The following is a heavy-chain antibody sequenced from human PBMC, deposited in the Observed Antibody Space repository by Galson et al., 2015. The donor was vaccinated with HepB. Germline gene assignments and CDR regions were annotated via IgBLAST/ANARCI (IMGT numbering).Heavy chain of an antibody. CDR3: AKDGRFGEVSLWYFDL. J-gene: IGHJ2*01. V-gene: IGHV3-9*01. Sequence: SLRLSCAASGFTFDDYAMHWVRQAPGKGLEWVSGISWNSGSIGYADSVKGRFTISRDNAKNSLYLQMNSLRAEDTALYYCAKDGRFGEVSLWYFDLWGRGTLVTVSS. CDR1: GFTFDDYA. CDR2: ISWNSGSI. D-gene: IGHD3-10*01.